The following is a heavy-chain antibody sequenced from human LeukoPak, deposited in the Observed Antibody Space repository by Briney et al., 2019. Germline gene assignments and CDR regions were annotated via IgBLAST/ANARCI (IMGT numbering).Heavy chain of an antibody. CDR2: IFYSGST. V-gene: IGHV4-59*01. D-gene: IGHD6-19*01. Sequence: SETLSLTCVISRGSISSYYWSWVRQTPEKGLEWIGYIFYSGSTDYNPPLNSRATISLDTSKNQFSLKLSSVTAADTAVYYCARAGGNGWYLKYWGQGTLVTVSS. CDR1: RGSISSYY. J-gene: IGHJ4*02. CDR3: ARAGGNGWYLKY.